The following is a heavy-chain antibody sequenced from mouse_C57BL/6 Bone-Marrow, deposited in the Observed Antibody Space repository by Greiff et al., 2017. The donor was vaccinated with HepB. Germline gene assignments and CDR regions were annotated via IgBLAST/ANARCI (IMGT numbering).Heavy chain of an antibody. J-gene: IGHJ1*03. Sequence: DVMLVESGGGLVKPGGSLKLSCAASGFTFSSYAMSWVRQTPEKRLEWVATISDGGSYTYYPDNVKGRFTISRDNAKNNLYLQMSHLKSEDTAMYYCARGPRVGWYFDFGGTGTTVTVSS. CDR3: ARGPRVGWYFDF. V-gene: IGHV5-4*03. CDR2: ISDGGSYT. CDR1: GFTFSSYA.